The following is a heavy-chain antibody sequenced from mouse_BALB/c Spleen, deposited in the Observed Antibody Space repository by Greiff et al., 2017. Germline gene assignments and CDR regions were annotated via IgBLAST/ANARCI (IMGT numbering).Heavy chain of an antibody. Sequence: QVQLQQPGSELVRPGASVKLSCKASGYTFTSYWMHWVKQRHGQGLEWIGEINPSNGGTNFNEKFKSKATLTVDKSSSTAYMQLSSLTSEDSAVYYCTREEEITTAPFAYWGQGTLVTVSA. J-gene: IGHJ3*01. V-gene: IGHV1S81*02. CDR2: INPSNGGT. D-gene: IGHD1-2*01. CDR1: GYTFTSYW. CDR3: TREEEITTAPFAY.